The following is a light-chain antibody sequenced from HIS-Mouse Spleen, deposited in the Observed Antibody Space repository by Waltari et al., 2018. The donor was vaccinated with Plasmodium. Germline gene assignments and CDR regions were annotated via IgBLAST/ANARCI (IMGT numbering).Light chain of an antibody. CDR3: QAWDSSTVV. V-gene: IGLV3-1*01. J-gene: IGLJ2*01. CDR2: QDS. CDR1: TLGDKY. Sequence: SYELTQPPSVSVSPGQTASITCSGATLGDKYACWYQQQPGQSPVLVIYQDSKRPSGIPGRFSGSNSGNTATLTISGTQAMDEADYYCQAWDSSTVVFGGGTKLTVL.